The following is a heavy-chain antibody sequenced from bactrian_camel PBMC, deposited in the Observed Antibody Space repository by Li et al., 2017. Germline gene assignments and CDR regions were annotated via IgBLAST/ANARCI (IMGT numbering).Heavy chain of an antibody. V-gene: IGHV3S40*01. CDR1: GFTFSTLT. CDR2: VDNGGGIT. J-gene: IGHJ4*01. Sequence: VQLVESGGGLVQPGGSLRLSCAASGFTFSTLTMYWVRQAPGKGLEWVSAVDNGGGITYYSDSVKGRFTISRENAKNTVYLQMNSLKPEDTAVYYCATRTISYYFNYWGRGTQVTVS. CDR3: ATRTISYYFNY. D-gene: IGHD2*01.